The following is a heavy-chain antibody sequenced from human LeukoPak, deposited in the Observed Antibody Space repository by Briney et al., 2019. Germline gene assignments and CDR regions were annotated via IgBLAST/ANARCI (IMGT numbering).Heavy chain of an antibody. CDR1: GYTFTGYY. Sequence: GASVKVSCKASGYTFTGYYAHWLRQAPGQGLTWMGWINPNSGGTDYAQQYQGRITLTRDTSISTVYMELSSLTSDDSAVYFCARAFFNSGFDYWGQGTLVTVSS. J-gene: IGHJ4*02. V-gene: IGHV1-2*02. CDR2: INPNSGGT. D-gene: IGHD3-3*02. CDR3: ARAFFNSGFDY.